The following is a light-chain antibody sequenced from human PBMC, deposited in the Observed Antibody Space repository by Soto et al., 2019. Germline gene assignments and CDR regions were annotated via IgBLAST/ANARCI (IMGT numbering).Light chain of an antibody. V-gene: IGKV1-9*01. Sequence: DIQLTQSPSFLSASVGDRVTITCRASQGISSYLAWYQQKPGKAPKLLIYAASTLQSGVPSRFSGSGSGTEFTLTISSLQPEDFATYYCQQLNSYPVTFGQGTKVEIK. J-gene: IGKJ1*01. CDR3: QQLNSYPVT. CDR2: AAS. CDR1: QGISSY.